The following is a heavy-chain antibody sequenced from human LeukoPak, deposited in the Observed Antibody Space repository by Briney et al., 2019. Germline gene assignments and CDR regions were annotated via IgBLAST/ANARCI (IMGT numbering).Heavy chain of an antibody. CDR2: INHSGST. CDR1: GWCLCGYY. D-gene: IGHD5-18*01. CDR3: ARIPSYGDFAGKNDY. J-gene: IGHJ4*02. Sequence: SETLSLSCALYGWCLCGYYWSWIRQPPGKGLEWIGEINHSGSTNYNTSLKSPVTISVDTSKNQFSLKLSSVTAADTAVYYCARIPSYGDFAGKNDYWGQATLVTVSS. V-gene: IGHV4-34*01.